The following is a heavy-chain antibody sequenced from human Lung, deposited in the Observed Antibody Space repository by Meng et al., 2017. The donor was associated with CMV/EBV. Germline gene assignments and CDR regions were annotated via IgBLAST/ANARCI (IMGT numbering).Heavy chain of an antibody. CDR3: ARAFIVVVPAAIGSPYGMDV. J-gene: IGHJ6*02. V-gene: IGHV1-69*02. CDR2: IIPILGIA. CDR1: GGTFSSYT. Sequence: SVXVSCKASGGTFSSYTISWVRQAPGQGLEWMGRIIPILGIANYAQKFQGRVTITADKSTSTAYMELSSLRSEDTAVYYCARAFIVVVPAAIGSPYGMDVXGQGXTVTAP. D-gene: IGHD2-2*01.